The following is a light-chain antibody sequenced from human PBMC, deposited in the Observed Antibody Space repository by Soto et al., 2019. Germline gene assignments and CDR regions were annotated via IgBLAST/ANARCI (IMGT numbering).Light chain of an antibody. CDR2: EVT. J-gene: IGLJ2*01. Sequence: QSALAQPASVSGSPGQSITISCAGTNRDVGGYNYVSLYQQYPGKAPKLIIYEVTYRPSGVSNRFSGSKSGNTASLTISGLQAEDEADYYCSSYSSSSALDVIFGGGTKVTVL. CDR1: NRDVGGYNY. V-gene: IGLV2-14*01. CDR3: SSYSSSSALDVI.